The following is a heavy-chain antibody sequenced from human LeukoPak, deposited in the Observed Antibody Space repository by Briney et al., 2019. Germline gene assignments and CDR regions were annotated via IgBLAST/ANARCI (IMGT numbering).Heavy chain of an antibody. CDR1: GFTFNNYG. CDR2: ISNDGGGR. Sequence: PGGSLRLSCAASGFTFNNYGLIWVRQAPGKGLEWISAISNDGGGRTYADFVKGRFTISRDNSKNTLYLQMDSLRADDTALYYCAKGGSGYFFDLWGQGTLVTVSS. J-gene: IGHJ4*02. CDR3: AKGGSGYFFDL. D-gene: IGHD3-22*01. V-gene: IGHV3-23*01.